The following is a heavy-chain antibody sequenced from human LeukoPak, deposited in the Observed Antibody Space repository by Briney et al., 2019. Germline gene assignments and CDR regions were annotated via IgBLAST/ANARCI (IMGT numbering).Heavy chain of an antibody. V-gene: IGHV4-4*07. CDR3: ARAGYSSGWYYFDY. Sequence: SETLSLTCTVSGGSISCYYWSWIRQPAGKGLEWIGRIYTSGSTNYNPSLKSRVTMSVDTSKNQFSLKLSSVTAADTAVYYCARAGYSSGWYYFDYWGQGTLVTVSS. CDR2: IYTSGST. D-gene: IGHD6-19*01. CDR1: GGSISCYY. J-gene: IGHJ4*02.